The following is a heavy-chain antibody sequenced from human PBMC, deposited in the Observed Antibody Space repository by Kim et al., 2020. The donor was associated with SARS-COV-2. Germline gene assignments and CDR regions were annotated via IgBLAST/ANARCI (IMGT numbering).Heavy chain of an antibody. Sequence: GESLKISCKASGYNFDTYWIGWVRQMPGKGLEWMGIMYPGDSDVRYSPSFRGQVTISGDKSIGTAYLQWSSLKASDTAIYYCAKTAYGDYEAEDYWGQGT. CDR3: AKTAYGDYEAEDY. D-gene: IGHD4-17*01. J-gene: IGHJ4*02. CDR1: GYNFDTYW. V-gene: IGHV5-51*01. CDR2: MYPGDSDV.